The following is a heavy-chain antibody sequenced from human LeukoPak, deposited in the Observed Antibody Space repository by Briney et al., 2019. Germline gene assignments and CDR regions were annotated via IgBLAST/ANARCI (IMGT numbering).Heavy chain of an antibody. V-gene: IGHV4-39*01. CDR3: ARHDYGGNSECQAFDI. Sequence: SETLSLTCTVSGGSISSSSYYWGWIRQPPGKGLEWIGSIYYSGSTYYNPSLKSRVTISVDTSKNQFSLKLSSVTAADTAVYYCARHDYGGNSECQAFDIWGQGTMVTVSS. D-gene: IGHD4-23*01. J-gene: IGHJ3*02. CDR1: GGSISSSSYY. CDR2: IYYSGST.